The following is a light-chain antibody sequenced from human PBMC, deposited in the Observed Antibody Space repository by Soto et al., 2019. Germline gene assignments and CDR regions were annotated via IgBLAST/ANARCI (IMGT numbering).Light chain of an antibody. J-gene: IGLJ1*01. CDR1: SSDVAIYNY. CDR3: AAWDDSLKGFYV. CDR2: DVS. Sequence: QSVLTQPRSVSGSPGQSVTIPCTGTSSDVAIYNYISWYQQHPGEAPKLMIHDVSERPSGVPDRFSGSKSGNTASLTISGLQAEDEADYYCAAWDDSLKGFYVFGTGTKVTVL. V-gene: IGLV2-11*01.